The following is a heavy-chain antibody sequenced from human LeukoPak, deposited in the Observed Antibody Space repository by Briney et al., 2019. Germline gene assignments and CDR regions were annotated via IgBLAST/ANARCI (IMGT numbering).Heavy chain of an antibody. CDR3: ARGWRGVVPAAISYYGMDV. Sequence: EASVKVSCKASGGTFSSYAISWVRQAPGQGLEWMGGIIPIFGTANYAQKFQGRVTITADESTSTAYMELSSLRSEDTAVYYCARGWRGVVPAAISYYGMDVWGKGTTVTVSP. D-gene: IGHD2-2*01. J-gene: IGHJ6*04. V-gene: IGHV1-69*01. CDR2: IIPIFGTA. CDR1: GGTFSSYA.